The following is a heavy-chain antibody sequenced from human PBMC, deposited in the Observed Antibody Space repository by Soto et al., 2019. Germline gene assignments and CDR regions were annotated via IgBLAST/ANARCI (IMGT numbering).Heavy chain of an antibody. V-gene: IGHV3-74*01. Sequence: EVHLVESGGGLVQAGGSLRLSCAASGFTFTDYWTHWVRQAPGKGLVWVSRINSDGSRTSYADSMTGRFTISRDNAKNTLYLQMNSLRVEDTALYYCARETYRGFYFDYWGQGTLVTVSS. D-gene: IGHD4-4*01. CDR1: GFTFTDYW. CDR2: INSDGSRT. J-gene: IGHJ4*02. CDR3: ARETYRGFYFDY.